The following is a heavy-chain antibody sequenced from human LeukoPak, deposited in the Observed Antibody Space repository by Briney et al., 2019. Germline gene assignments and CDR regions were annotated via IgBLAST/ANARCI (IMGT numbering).Heavy chain of an antibody. J-gene: IGHJ5*02. CDR1: GFTFSTYW. Sequence: GGSLRLSCAASGFTFSTYWMSWVRQAPGKGLEWVANIRKDGSDIHYVDSVKGRFTISRDNAKNSLYLQMNSLRADDTAVYYCAHAAYNWNPGSAWGQGTLVTVSS. CDR3: AHAAYNWNPGSA. CDR2: IRKDGSDI. V-gene: IGHV3-7*01. D-gene: IGHD1-20*01.